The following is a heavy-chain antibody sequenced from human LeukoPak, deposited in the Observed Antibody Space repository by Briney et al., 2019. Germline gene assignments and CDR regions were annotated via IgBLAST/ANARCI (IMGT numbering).Heavy chain of an antibody. Sequence: SETLSLTCTVSGGSISSGGYYWSWIRQHPGKGLEWIGYIYYSGSTYYNPSLKSRVTISVDTSKNQFSLKLSSVTAADTAVYYCARAPYYYDSSGYYLQAFDIWGQGTMITVPS. J-gene: IGHJ3*02. V-gene: IGHV4-31*03. CDR2: IYYSGST. D-gene: IGHD3-22*01. CDR3: ARAPYYYDSSGYYLQAFDI. CDR1: GGSISSGGYY.